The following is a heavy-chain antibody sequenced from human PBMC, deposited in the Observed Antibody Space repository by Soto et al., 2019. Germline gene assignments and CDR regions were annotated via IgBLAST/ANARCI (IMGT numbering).Heavy chain of an antibody. V-gene: IGHV1-46*03. J-gene: IGHJ1*01. CDR2: INPFDGSR. CDR1: GYIFTSYY. Sequence: GSSGKVSCKASGYIFTSYYIHWVRQAPGQGLEWMGWINPFDGSRMFAQSFQGRVTMTRDTSTSTVYMEVSSLRSEDTAVYYCSSPYPAHFPSLFHWG. CDR3: SSPYPAHFPSLFH.